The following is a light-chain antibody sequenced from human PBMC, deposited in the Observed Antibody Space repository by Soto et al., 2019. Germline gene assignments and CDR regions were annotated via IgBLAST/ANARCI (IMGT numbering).Light chain of an antibody. Sequence: IVMTQSPATLSVSPGERATLSCRASQSVSSNLAWYQQKPGQAPRLLMYDASTRATGIPARFSGSGSGTEFTLTISSLQSEDFAVYYCQQYNYWPPWTFGQGTKVDIK. CDR3: QQYNYWPPWT. V-gene: IGKV3-15*01. CDR1: QSVSSN. CDR2: DAS. J-gene: IGKJ1*01.